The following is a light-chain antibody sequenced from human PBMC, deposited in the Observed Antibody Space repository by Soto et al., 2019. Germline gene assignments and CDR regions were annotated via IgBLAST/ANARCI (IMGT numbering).Light chain of an antibody. CDR2: GVS. J-gene: IGKJ5*01. CDR1: QSVSSNY. V-gene: IGKV3-20*01. CDR3: QRYGSAPNA. Sequence: EIVLTQSPGTLSLSPGERVTLSCRASQSVSSNYLAWYQQKPGQAPRLLIYGVSSRATGIPDRFSGSGSGTDFALTISRLEPGDFAVYYCQRYGSAPNAFGQGTRLEIK.